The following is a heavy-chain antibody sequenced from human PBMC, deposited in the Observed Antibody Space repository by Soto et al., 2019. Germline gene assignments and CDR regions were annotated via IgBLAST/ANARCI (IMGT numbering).Heavy chain of an antibody. CDR2: IIPILGIA. Sequence: QVQLVQSGAEVKKPGSSVKVSCKASGGTFSSYTISWVRQAPGQGLEWMGRIIPILGIANYAQKFQGRVRITADKSTSTAYMELSSLRSEDTAVYYCAREITIKYYYYMDVWGKGTTVTVSS. V-gene: IGHV1-69*08. J-gene: IGHJ6*03. D-gene: IGHD3-10*01. CDR1: GGTFSSYT. CDR3: AREITIKYYYYMDV.